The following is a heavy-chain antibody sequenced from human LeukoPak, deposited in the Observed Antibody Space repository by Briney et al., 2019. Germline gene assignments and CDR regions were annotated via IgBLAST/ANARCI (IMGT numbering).Heavy chain of an antibody. CDR3: ARADSYVLDY. Sequence: SVKVSCKASGGTFSSYAISWVRQAPGQGLEWMGRIIPILGIANYAQKFQGRVTMTRDTSTSTVYMELSSLRSEDTAVYYCARADSYVLDYWGQGTLVTVSS. J-gene: IGHJ4*02. CDR2: IIPILGIA. CDR1: GGTFSSYA. V-gene: IGHV1-69*04. D-gene: IGHD5-18*01.